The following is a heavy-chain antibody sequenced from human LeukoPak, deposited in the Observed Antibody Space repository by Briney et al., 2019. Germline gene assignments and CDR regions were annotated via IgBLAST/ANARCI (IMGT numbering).Heavy chain of an antibody. CDR1: GFTVSSNY. CDR2: IYSGGST. CDR3: ARVTRTGTTAAYYFDY. J-gene: IGHJ4*02. D-gene: IGHD1-7*01. V-gene: IGHV3-53*01. Sequence: PGGSLRLSCAASGFTVSSNYMSWVRQAPGKGLEWVSVIYSGGSTYYAGSVKGRFTISRDNSENTLYLQMNSLRAEDTAVYYCARVTRTGTTAAYYFDYWGQGTLVTVSS.